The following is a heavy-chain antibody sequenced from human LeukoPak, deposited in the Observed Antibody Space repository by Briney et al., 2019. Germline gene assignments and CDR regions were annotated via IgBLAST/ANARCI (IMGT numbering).Heavy chain of an antibody. D-gene: IGHD2-2*02. CDR3: ARDRGAIVVIPTDIGY. J-gene: IGHJ4*02. V-gene: IGHV3-21*01. Sequence: GGSLRLSCAASGFTFSNYNMNWVRQAPGKGLEWVSSISSSSTYIYYANSLKGRFTISRDNAKNSLYPQMNSLRAEDTAVYYCARDRGAIVVIPTDIGYWGQGTLVTVSS. CDR1: GFTFSNYN. CDR2: ISSSSTYI.